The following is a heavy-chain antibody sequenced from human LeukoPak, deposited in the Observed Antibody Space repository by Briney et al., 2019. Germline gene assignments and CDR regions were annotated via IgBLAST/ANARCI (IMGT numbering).Heavy chain of an antibody. D-gene: IGHD6-19*01. CDR2: ISWNSGSI. CDR1: GSTFDDYA. CDR3: AKDNIDGIAVAGTSSYGMDV. V-gene: IGHV3-9*01. J-gene: IGHJ6*02. Sequence: GGSLRLSCAASGSTFDDYAMHWVRQAPGKGLEWVSGISWNSGSIGYADSVKGRFTISRDNAKNSLYLQMNSLRAEDTALYYCAKDNIDGIAVAGTSSYGMDVWGQGTTVTVSS.